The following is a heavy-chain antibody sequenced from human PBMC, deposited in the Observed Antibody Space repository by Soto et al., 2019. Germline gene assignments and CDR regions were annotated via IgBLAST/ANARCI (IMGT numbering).Heavy chain of an antibody. J-gene: IGHJ6*02. CDR2: ISAYNGNT. D-gene: IGHD2-8*01. CDR3: ARAVIVLMVYQPLDYYGMDV. Sequence: ASVKVSCKASGYTFTSYGISWVRQAPGQGLEWMGWISAYNGNTNYAQKLQGRVTMTTDTSTSTAYMELRSLRSDDTAVYYCARAVIVLMVYQPLDYYGMDVWGRGTTVTVSS. V-gene: IGHV1-18*01. CDR1: GYTFTSYG.